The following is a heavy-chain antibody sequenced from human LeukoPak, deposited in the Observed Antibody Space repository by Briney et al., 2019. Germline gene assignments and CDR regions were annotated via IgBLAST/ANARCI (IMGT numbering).Heavy chain of an antibody. CDR1: GGSISSSSYF. Sequence: SETLSLTCTVSGGSISSSSYFWGWIRQAPGKGLEWIGSIYYSGTTYYNPSLKSRVTISIDTSKNQFSLKLKSVTAADTAVYYCARHSRSETDHFGYWGQGTLVTVSS. J-gene: IGHJ4*02. D-gene: IGHD3-3*01. CDR2: IYYSGTT. CDR3: ARHSRSETDHFGY. V-gene: IGHV4-39*01.